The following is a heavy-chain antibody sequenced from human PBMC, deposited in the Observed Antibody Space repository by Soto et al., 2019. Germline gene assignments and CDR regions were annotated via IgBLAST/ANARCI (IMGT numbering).Heavy chain of an antibody. CDR2: IYYSGST. J-gene: IGHJ6*02. D-gene: IGHD5-18*01. CDR3: ARHTYRGYGTDYGMDV. Sequence: QLQLQESGPGLVKPSETLSLTCTVSGGSISSSSYYWGWIRQPPGKGLEWIGSIYYSGSTYYNPSLKSRATLSGDTSKTRFSLRLSSVNAADTAVYYCARHTYRGYGTDYGMDVWGHGTTVTVSS. V-gene: IGHV4-39*01. CDR1: GGSISSSSYY.